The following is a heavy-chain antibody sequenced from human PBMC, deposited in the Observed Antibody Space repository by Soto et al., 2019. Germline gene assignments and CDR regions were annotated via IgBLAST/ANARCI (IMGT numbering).Heavy chain of an antibody. J-gene: IGHJ6*02. Sequence: GGSLRLSCAASGFTFSSYGMHWVRQAPGKGLEWVAVISYDGSNKYYADSVKGRFTISRDNSKNTLYLQMSSLRAEDTAVYYCAKDLLRFLGAMRYYGMDVWGQGTTVTVSS. CDR2: ISYDGSNK. V-gene: IGHV3-30*18. CDR1: GFTFSSYG. D-gene: IGHD3-3*01. CDR3: AKDLLRFLGAMRYYGMDV.